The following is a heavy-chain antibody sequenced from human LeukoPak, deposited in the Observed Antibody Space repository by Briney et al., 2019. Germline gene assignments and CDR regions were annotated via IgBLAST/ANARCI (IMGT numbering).Heavy chain of an antibody. V-gene: IGHV1-18*01. D-gene: IGHD6-6*01. J-gene: IGHJ4*02. CDR2: ISAYNGNT. CDR3: ARDSAQYSSSNYFDY. CDR1: GYTFTSYG. Sequence: ASVKVSCKASGYTFTSYGISWVRQAPGQGLEWMGWISAYNGNTNYAQKLQGRVTMTTDTSTSTADMELRSLRSDDTAGYYCARDSAQYSSSNYFDYWGRGTLVTVSS.